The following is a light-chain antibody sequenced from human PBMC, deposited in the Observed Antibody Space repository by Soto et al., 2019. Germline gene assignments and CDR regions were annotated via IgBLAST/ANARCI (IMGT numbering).Light chain of an antibody. CDR2: GAS. CDR1: QSVSSSY. V-gene: IGKV3-20*01. Sequence: ELVLTQSPGTLSLSPGERATLSCRASQSVSSSYLAWYQQKPGQAPRLLLYGASSRATGIPDRCSGSGSGTDFTLTISRLEPEDFAVYYCQQYGSSPRTFGQGTKVDI. J-gene: IGKJ1*01. CDR3: QQYGSSPRT.